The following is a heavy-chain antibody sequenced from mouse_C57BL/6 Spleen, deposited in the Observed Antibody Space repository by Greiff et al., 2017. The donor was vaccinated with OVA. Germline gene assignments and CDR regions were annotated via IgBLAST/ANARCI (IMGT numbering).Heavy chain of an antibody. J-gene: IGHJ1*03. CDR2: IYPGSGST. Sequence: QVQLQQPGAELVKPGASVKMSCKASGYTFTSYWITWVKQRPGQGLEWIGDIYPGSGSTNYNEKFKSKATLTVDTSSGTAYMQLSSLTSEDSAVYYGARGKLGPSHFDVWGTGTTVTVSS. D-gene: IGHD4-1*01. V-gene: IGHV1-55*01. CDR3: ARGKLGPSHFDV. CDR1: GYTFTSYW.